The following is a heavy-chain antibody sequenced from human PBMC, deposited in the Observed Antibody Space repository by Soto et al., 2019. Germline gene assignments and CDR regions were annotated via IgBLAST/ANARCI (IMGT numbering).Heavy chain of an antibody. CDR2: ISSSSSYI. J-gene: IGHJ6*02. D-gene: IGHD1-1*01. V-gene: IGHV3-21*01. CDR3: ARDLLGGTVYYYYYGMDV. CDR1: GFTFSSYS. Sequence: GGSLRLSCAASGFTFSSYSMNWVRQAPGKGLEWVSSISSSSSYIYYADSVKGRFTISRDNAKNSLYLQMNSLRAEDTAVYCCARDLLGGTVYYYYYGMDVWGQGTTVTVSS.